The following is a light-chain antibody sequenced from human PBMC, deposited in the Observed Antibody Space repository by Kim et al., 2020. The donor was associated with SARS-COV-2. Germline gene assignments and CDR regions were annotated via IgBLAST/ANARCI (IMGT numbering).Light chain of an antibody. CDR1: QSLSSSH. V-gene: IGKV3-20*01. CDR2: GAS. Sequence: IVLTQSPGTLSLSPGERATLSCRASQSLSSSHLAWYQQKPGQAPRLLIYGASSRAAGIPDRFSGSGSGTGFTLTISRLESEDFAVYYCQQYGTSPLTFGGGTKVDIK. J-gene: IGKJ4*01. CDR3: QQYGTSPLT.